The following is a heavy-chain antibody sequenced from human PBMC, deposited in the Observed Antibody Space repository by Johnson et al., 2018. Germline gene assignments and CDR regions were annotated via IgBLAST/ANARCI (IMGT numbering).Heavy chain of an antibody. CDR3: ARDENVGYCSGGSCYSLYAFDI. V-gene: IGHV3-30-3*01. D-gene: IGHD2-15*01. CDR2: ISYDGSNK. CDR1: GFTFSSYA. J-gene: IGHJ3*02. Sequence: QVQLVQSGGGVVQPGRSXRLSCAASGFTFSSYAMHWVRQAPGKGLEWVAVISYDGSNKYYADSAKGRFTISRDNSKNTLYLQMNRLRAEDTAVYYCARDENVGYCSGGSCYSLYAFDIWGQGTMVTVSS.